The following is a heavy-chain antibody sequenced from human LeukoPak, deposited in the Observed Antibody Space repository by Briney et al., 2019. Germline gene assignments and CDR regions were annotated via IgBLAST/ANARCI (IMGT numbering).Heavy chain of an antibody. CDR3: ARDAHYDSSGYYGY. CDR1: GYTFTGYY. D-gene: IGHD3-22*01. Sequence: SVKVSCKASGYTFTGYYMHWVRQAPGQGLEWMGRIIPILGIVKYAQKFQGRVTITADKSTSTAYMELSSLRSEDTAVYFCARDAHYDSSGYYGYWGQGTLVTVSS. CDR2: IIPILGIV. V-gene: IGHV1-69*04. J-gene: IGHJ4*02.